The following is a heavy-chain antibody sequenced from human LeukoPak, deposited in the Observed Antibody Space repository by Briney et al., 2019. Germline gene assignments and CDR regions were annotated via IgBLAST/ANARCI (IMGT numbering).Heavy chain of an antibody. CDR2: IYTSGST. V-gene: IGHV4-4*07. CDR1: GGSISSYY. Sequence: SETLSLTCTVSGGSISSYYWSWIRQPAGKGLEWIGRIYTSGSTNYNPSLKSRVTISVDTSKNQFSLKLSSVTAADTAVYYCARHMTLHTGLNWFDPWGQGTLVTVSS. J-gene: IGHJ5*02. D-gene: IGHD2-21*01. CDR3: ARHMTLHTGLNWFDP.